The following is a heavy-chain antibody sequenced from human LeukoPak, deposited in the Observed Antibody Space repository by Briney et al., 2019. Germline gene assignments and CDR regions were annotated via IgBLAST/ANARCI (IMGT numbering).Heavy chain of an antibody. D-gene: IGHD2-15*01. CDR1: GGSISSSSYY. CDR2: IYYSGST. Sequence: SETLSLTCTVSGGSISSSSYYWGWIRQPPGKGLEWIGSIYYSGSTYYNPSLKSRVTISVDTSKNQFSLKLSSVTAADTAVYYCARIIRYCSGGSCYEGYYYMDVWGKGTTVTVSS. J-gene: IGHJ6*03. V-gene: IGHV4-39*07. CDR3: ARIIRYCSGGSCYEGYYYMDV.